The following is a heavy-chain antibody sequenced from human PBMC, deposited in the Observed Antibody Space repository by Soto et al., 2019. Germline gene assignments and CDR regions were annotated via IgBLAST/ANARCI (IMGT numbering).Heavy chain of an antibody. V-gene: IGHV1-46*02. D-gene: IGHD6-19*01. Sequence: VQLVQSGAEVKKPGASVKISCKASGYTFNSYYMHWVRQAPGQVLEWMGVINPSGDSAGYAQKFQVRVTMTRDTSTSTLYMDLSGLRSDDTAVYYCARVGSFEVVAATDYFDHWGQGTLITVSS. CDR1: GYTFNSYY. J-gene: IGHJ4*02. CDR3: ARVGSFEVVAATDYFDH. CDR2: INPSGDSA.